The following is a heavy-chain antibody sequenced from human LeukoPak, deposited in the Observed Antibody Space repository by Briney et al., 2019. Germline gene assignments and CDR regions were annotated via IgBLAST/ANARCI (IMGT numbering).Heavy chain of an antibody. CDR3: ASLRPAAGFDY. J-gene: IGHJ4*02. Sequence: PGGSLRLSCAASGFTFSSYIMNWVRQAPGKGLEWVSSISSSSSYIYYGDSVKGRFTISRDNAKNSLYLQMNSLRAEDTAVYYCASLRPAAGFDYWGQGTLVTVSS. CDR2: ISSSSSYI. D-gene: IGHD6-13*01. CDR1: GFTFSSYI. V-gene: IGHV3-21*01.